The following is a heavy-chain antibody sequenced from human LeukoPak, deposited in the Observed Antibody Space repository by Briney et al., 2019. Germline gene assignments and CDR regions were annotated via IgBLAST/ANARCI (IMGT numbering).Heavy chain of an antibody. V-gene: IGHV3-21*01. CDR1: GFTFSSYS. J-gene: IGHJ4*02. D-gene: IGHD3-22*01. Sequence: KPGGSLRLSCAASGFTFSSYSMNWVRQAPGKGLEWVSSISSSSSYIYYADSVKGRFTISRDNAKNSLYLQMNSLRAEDTAVYYCARGDVYDSSGYGTWGQGTLVTVSS. CDR3: ARGDVYDSSGYGT. CDR2: ISSSSSYI.